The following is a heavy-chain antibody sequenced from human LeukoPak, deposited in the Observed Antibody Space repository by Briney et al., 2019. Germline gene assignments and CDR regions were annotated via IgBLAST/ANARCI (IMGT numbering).Heavy chain of an antibody. CDR2: ISYDGSNK. D-gene: IGHD6-6*01. V-gene: IGHV3-30-3*01. CDR3: ARDFIAARPSFDY. CDR1: GFTFSSYA. Sequence: PGRSLRLSCAASGFTFSSYAMHWVRQAPGKGPEWVAVISYDGSNKYYADSVKGRFTISRDNSKSTLYLQMNSLRAEDTAVYYCARDFIAARPSFDYWGQGTLVTVSS. J-gene: IGHJ4*02.